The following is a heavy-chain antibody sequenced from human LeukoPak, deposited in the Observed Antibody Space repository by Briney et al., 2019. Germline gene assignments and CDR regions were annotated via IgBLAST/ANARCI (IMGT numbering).Heavy chain of an antibody. Sequence: GASVKVSCKASGETFSSYAINWVRQAPGQGPEWMGRITPFLGTANYPQKFQGRVTITADESTTTAYMELSSLRSEDTAVYYCARSYGSGSPPDYWGQGTLVTVSS. CDR3: ARSYGSGSPPDY. D-gene: IGHD3-10*01. CDR2: ITPFLGTA. V-gene: IGHV1-69*11. CDR1: GETFSSYA. J-gene: IGHJ4*02.